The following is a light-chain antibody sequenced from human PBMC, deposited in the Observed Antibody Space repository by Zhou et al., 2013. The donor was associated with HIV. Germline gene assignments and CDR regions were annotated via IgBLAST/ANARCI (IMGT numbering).Light chain of an antibody. V-gene: IGKV3-11*01. CDR2: DAS. Sequence: EIVLTQSPATLSLSPGERATLSCRASQSVSSYLAWYQQKPGQAPRLLIYDASNRATGIPARFSGSGSGTDFTLTISSLEPEDFATYYCQHYDTYSGTFGQGTKVEIK. CDR3: QHYDTYSGT. J-gene: IGKJ1*01. CDR1: QSVSSY.